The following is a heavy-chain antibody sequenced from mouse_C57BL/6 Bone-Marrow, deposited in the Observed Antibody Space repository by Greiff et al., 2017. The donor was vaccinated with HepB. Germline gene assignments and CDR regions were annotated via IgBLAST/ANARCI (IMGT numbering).Heavy chain of an antibody. CDR3: ARDYYGSSYEYAMDY. CDR2: IDPSDSET. CDR1: GYTFTSYW. V-gene: IGHV1-52*01. J-gene: IGHJ4*01. D-gene: IGHD1-1*01. Sequence: QVQLQQPGAELVRPGSSVKLSCKASGYTFTSYWMHWVKQRPIQGLEWIGNIDPSDSETHYNQKFKDKATLTVDKSSSTAYMQLSSLTSEDSAVYYCARDYYGSSYEYAMDYWGQGTSVTVSS.